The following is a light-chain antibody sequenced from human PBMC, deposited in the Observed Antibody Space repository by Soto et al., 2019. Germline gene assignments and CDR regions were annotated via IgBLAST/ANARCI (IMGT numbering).Light chain of an antibody. CDR3: TSFTTNDNGL. Sequence: QSALTQPASVSGSPGQSITISCTDVGPYNYVSWYQHYPGKAPKLIIYEATLRPPEVSHRFSGSKSGNTASLTISGLRDEDEADYYCTSFTTNDNGLFGTGTKVTVL. CDR1: VGPYNY. J-gene: IGLJ1*01. V-gene: IGLV2-14*01. CDR2: EAT.